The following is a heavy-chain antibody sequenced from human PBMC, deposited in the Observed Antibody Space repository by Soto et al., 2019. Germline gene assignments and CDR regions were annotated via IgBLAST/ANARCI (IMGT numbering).Heavy chain of an antibody. J-gene: IGHJ4*02. CDR1: GDSVSSNSAA. CDR2: TYYRSKWYS. D-gene: IGHD1-1*01. V-gene: IGHV6-1*01. Sequence: PSQTLSLTCAISGDSVSSNSAAWNWIRLSPSRGLEWLGRTYYRSKWYSVYAPSVKSRITINPDTSKNQFSLQMKSVTAADTGVYYCASHPLNWSDADSWGQGVLVTVSS. CDR3: ASHPLNWSDADS.